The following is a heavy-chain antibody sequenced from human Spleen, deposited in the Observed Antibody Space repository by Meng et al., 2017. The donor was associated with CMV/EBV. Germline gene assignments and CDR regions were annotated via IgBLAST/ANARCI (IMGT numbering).Heavy chain of an antibody. CDR2: IYYSGST. J-gene: IGHJ4*02. Sequence: QVQLPESGPGLVKPSATLSLTCAVSGYSISSTNWWGWIRQPPGKGLEWIGYIYYSGSTSYNPSLKSRVTMSVDTSKNQFSLNLYSVTAVDTAVYYCARNVPGTSAYYDWGQGTLVTVSS. V-gene: IGHV4-28*01. CDR3: ARNVPGTSAYYD. D-gene: IGHD3-22*01. CDR1: GYSISSTNW.